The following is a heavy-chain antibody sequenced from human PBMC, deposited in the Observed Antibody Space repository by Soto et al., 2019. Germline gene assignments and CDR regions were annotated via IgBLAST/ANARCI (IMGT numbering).Heavy chain of an antibody. J-gene: IGHJ5*02. Sequence: EVQLLESGGGLVQPGGSLRLSCAASGFTFSTYVMVWVRQAPGKGLEWVSDIGGSGGSTYYADSVQGRFTITRDNSKNTLYLQMNSLRAEDTAVYYCAKDLQAYDCRSGDYGDWCDPRGRVTLVSDAS. CDR2: IGGSGGST. D-gene: IGHD3-3*01. CDR3: AKDLQAYDCRSGDYGDWCDP. V-gene: IGHV3-23*01. CDR1: GFTFSTYV.